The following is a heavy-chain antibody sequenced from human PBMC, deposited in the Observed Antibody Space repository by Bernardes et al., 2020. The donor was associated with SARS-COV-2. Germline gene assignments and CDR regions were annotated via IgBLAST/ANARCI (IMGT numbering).Heavy chain of an antibody. J-gene: IGHJ3*01. Sequence: ASVKVSCKASGYTFTAYYIHWVRQAPGQGLEWMGWINPNSGGTNYAQKFEAWVTMTRDTSIGTAYMEVSRLKSDDTAVYYCARAQGYDTTDSDAFDVWGQGTIVTVSS. CDR2: INPNSGGT. CDR3: ARAQGYDTTDSDAFDV. V-gene: IGHV1-2*04. D-gene: IGHD3-3*01. CDR1: GYTFTAYY.